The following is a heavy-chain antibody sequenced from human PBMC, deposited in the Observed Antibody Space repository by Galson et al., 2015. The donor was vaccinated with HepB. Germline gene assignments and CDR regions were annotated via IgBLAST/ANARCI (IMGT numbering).Heavy chain of an antibody. CDR1: GFTFSNHG. CDR3: AKEIMVHAGDWYFDL. CDR2: ISSGGGTQ. D-gene: IGHD2-8*01. J-gene: IGHJ2*01. Sequence: SLRLSCAASGFTFSNHGIHWVRQAPGKGLEWVAVISSGGGTQYLADSVRGRVTLSRDNPKNTVYLQMNSLGAEDAAVYYCAKEIMVHAGDWYFDLWGRGTLGTVSS. V-gene: IGHV3-30*18.